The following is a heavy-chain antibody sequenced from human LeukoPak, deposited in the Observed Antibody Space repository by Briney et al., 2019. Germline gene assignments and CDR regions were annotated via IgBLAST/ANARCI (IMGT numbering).Heavy chain of an antibody. CDR2: ISSSSSYI. J-gene: IGHJ4*02. CDR1: GFTFSSYS. CDR3: ARTVDTAMAAFDY. V-gene: IGHV3-21*01. D-gene: IGHD5-18*01. Sequence: GGSLRLSCAASGFTFSSYSMNWVRQAPGKGLEWVSSISSSSSYIYYADSVKGRFTISRDNAKNSLYLQMNSLRAEDTAVYYCARTVDTAMAAFDYWGQGTLVTVSS.